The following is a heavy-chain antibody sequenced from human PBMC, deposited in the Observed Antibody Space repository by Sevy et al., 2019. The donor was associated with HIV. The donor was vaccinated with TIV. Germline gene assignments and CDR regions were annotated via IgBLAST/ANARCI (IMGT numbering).Heavy chain of an antibody. D-gene: IGHD5-18*01. CDR1: TFTFSHYA. CDR3: ARDWVTPPTAILYQFDL. Sequence: GGSLRLSCVASTFTFSHYAMHWVRQAPGKGLQWVASISYNGEDENYADSVAGRFTTSRDNPKNTLFLQMSSLRPEDTAIYYCARDWVTPPTAILYQFDLWGQGIPVNVSS. V-gene: IGHV3-30*04. CDR2: ISYNGEDE. J-gene: IGHJ4*02.